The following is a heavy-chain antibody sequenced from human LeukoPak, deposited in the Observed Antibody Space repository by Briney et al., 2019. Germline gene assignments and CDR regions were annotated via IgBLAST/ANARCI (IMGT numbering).Heavy chain of an antibody. D-gene: IGHD1-26*01. CDR2: ISAYNGNT. J-gene: IGHJ3*02. V-gene: IGHV1-18*01. CDR1: GYTFTSYG. Sequence: ASVKVSCKASGYTFTSYGISWVRQAPGQGLEWMGWISAYNGNTNYAQKLQGRVTMTTDTSTSTAYMELRSLSSVTAADTAVYYCASLFRVGLGAFDIWGQGTMVTVSS. CDR3: ASLFRVGLGAFDI.